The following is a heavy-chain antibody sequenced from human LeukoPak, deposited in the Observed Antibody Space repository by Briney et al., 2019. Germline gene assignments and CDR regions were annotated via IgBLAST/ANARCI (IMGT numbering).Heavy chain of an antibody. V-gene: IGHV3-48*04. D-gene: IGHD5-24*01. CDR2: IGKNGNLV. CDR3: ATDTNLVDLIQGDGHEDENFDR. Sequence: SGGSLRLSCAASGFTFSSYSMNWVRQTPGKGLEWISYIGKNGNLVDYADSVKGRFTVSRDNTKNLMFLQMNSLRAEDTAVYYCATDTNLVDLIQGDGHEDENFDRWGQGTMVTVSS. CDR1: GFTFSSYS. J-gene: IGHJ3*02.